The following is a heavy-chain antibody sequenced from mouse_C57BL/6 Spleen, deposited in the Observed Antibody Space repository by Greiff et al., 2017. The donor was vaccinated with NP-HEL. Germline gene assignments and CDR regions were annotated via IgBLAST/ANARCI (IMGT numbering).Heavy chain of an antibody. CDR3: ARPFYYGSSYGYVDV. D-gene: IGHD1-1*01. CDR1: GYTFTSYW. V-gene: IGHV1-64*01. J-gene: IGHJ1*03. Sequence: QVQLQQPGAELVKPGASVKLSCKASGYTFTSYWMHWVKQRPGQGLEWIGMIHPNSGSTNYNEKFKSKATLTVDKSSSTAYMQLSSLTSEDSAVYYCARPFYYGSSYGYVDVWGTGTTVTVSS. CDR2: IHPNSGST.